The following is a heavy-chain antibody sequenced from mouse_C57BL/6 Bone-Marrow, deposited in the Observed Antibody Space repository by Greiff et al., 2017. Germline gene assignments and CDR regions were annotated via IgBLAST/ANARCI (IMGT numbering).Heavy chain of an antibody. Sequence: EVKLVESGGGLVQPKGSLKLSCAASGFTFNTYAMHWVRQAPGKGLEWVARIRRKSSNYATYYADSVKVRFTISREDSQSMLYLQMNNLKTEDTAMYYCVRLDYWGQGTSVTVSA. CDR3: VRLDY. CDR2: IRRKSSNYAT. V-gene: IGHV10-3*01. J-gene: IGHJ4*01. CDR1: GFTFNTYA.